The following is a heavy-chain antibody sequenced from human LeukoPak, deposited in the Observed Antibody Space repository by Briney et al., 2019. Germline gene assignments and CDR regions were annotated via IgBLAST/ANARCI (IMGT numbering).Heavy chain of an antibody. CDR3: AKAREVWFGELGRY. D-gene: IGHD3-10*01. CDR2: ISSDGSNK. Sequence: GRSRRLSCAASGFTFSSYGMHWVRQAPGKGLEWVAVISSDGSNKYYADSVQGRFTISRDNSKNTLYLQMNSLRAEDTAVYYCAKAREVWFGELGRYWGQGTLVTVSS. V-gene: IGHV3-30*18. J-gene: IGHJ4*02. CDR1: GFTFSSYG.